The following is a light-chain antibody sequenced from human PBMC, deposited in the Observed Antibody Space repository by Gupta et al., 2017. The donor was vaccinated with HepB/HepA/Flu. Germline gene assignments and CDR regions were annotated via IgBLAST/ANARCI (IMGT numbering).Light chain of an antibody. CDR2: TNN. J-gene: IGLJ2*01. V-gene: IGLV1-44*01. CDR3: AAWDDSLNVVV. CDR1: SSNIGGNA. Sequence: QSVLTQPPSASGTPGQRVTVSFSGSSSNIGGNAVNWYQQLPGTAPKLLIYTNNQRPSGVPDRFSGSKSGTSASLAISGLQSEDEADYYCAAWDDSLNVVVFGGGTKLTVL.